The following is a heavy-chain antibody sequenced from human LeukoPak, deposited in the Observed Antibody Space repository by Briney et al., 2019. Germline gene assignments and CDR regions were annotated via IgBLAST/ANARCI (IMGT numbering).Heavy chain of an antibody. V-gene: IGHV4-30-4*07. CDR1: GASISSGTSS. Sequence: HPSETLSLTCAVSGASISSGTSSWSWIRQPPGKGLEWIGYIYYTGNTYSNPSLKRRLTMSVDTSRNQFSLNLNSVTAADTAVYYCARILWGITSQQNYYYYMDFWGKGTTVTVSS. CDR2: IYYTGNT. CDR3: ARILWGITSQQNYYYYMDF. D-gene: IGHD3-10*01. J-gene: IGHJ6*03.